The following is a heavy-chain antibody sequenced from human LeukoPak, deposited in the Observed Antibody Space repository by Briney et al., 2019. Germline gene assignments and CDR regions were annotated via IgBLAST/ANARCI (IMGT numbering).Heavy chain of an antibody. CDR2: IKNKADGGTT. J-gene: IGHJ4*02. CDR1: GFTLSNVW. D-gene: IGHD3-16*02. Sequence: PGGSLRLSCAASGFTLSNVWMTWVRQARGKGLGWVGHIKNKADGGTTDYAAPVKGRFTISRDDSKNTMYLQMNSLKTEDTAVYYCSTDVPFTAGGAIVYWGQGTLVTVSS. CDR3: STDVPFTAGGAIVY. V-gene: IGHV3-15*01.